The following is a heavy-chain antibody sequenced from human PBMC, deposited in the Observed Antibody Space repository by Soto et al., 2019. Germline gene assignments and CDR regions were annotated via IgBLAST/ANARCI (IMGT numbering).Heavy chain of an antibody. CDR3: ARDVGDYGGNSEYSYFDY. CDR1: GGTFSSYA. CDR2: IIPIFGTA. D-gene: IGHD4-17*01. J-gene: IGHJ4*02. V-gene: IGHV1-69*13. Sequence: GASVKVSCKASGGTFSSYAISWVRQAPGQGLEWMGGIIPIFGTANYAQKFQGRVTITADESTSTAYMELSSPRSEDTAVYYCARDVGDYGGNSEYSYFDYWGQGTLVTVSS.